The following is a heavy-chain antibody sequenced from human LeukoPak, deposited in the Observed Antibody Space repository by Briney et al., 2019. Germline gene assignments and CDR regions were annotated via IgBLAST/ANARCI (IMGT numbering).Heavy chain of an antibody. J-gene: IGHJ3*02. CDR2: VYPGDSDT. CDR3: ARVPTVVPPRAFDI. CDR1: GYSFAGYW. D-gene: IGHD4-23*01. V-gene: IGHV5-51*01. Sequence: GESLKISCKGSGYSFAGYWIGWVRQMPGKGLEWMGIVYPGDSDTRYSPSFQGQVTISADKSISTAYLQWSSLKASDTAMYYCARVPTVVPPRAFDIWGQGTMVTVSS.